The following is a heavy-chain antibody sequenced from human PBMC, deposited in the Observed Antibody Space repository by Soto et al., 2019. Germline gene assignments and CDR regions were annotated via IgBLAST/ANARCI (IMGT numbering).Heavy chain of an antibody. J-gene: IGHJ5*01. CDR1: GDSINTGDFY. CDR3: AREKRVAHINRVRGRIVQTQCYWFDS. CDR2: IYHGGSP. V-gene: IGHV4-30-4*01. Sequence: PSETLSLTCTVSGDSINTGDFYWSWIRQPPEQLLEWIGNIYHGGSPSYNPSLKSRPTISIDTSNNQFSLTLSSVTAADTAVYYCAREKRVAHINRVRGRIVQTQCYWFDSWGQGIMVTVSS. D-gene: IGHD3-10*01.